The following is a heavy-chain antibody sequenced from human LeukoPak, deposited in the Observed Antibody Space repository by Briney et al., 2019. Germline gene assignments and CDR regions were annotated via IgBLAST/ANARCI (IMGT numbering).Heavy chain of an antibody. Sequence: PSETLSLTCAISGHSTTRGYYWAWFRQSPGKGLEWIATFFQGHKSFYNASLESRVTMSLDTSKSQFSLNLTSVTAADTAVYSCARVLSFPYLLDSWGRGTQVTVSS. CDR3: ARVLSFPYLLDS. CDR1: GHSTTRGYY. V-gene: IGHV4-38-2*01. J-gene: IGHJ4*02. D-gene: IGHD2/OR15-2a*01. CDR2: FFQGHKS.